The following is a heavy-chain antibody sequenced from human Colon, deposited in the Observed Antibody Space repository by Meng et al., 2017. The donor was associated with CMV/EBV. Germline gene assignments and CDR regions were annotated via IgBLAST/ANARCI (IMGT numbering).Heavy chain of an antibody. CDR2: VSGSGGST. CDR1: GFTFSDYA. Sequence: GGSLRLSCAASGFTFSDYAMSWVRQAPGKGLEWVSAVSGSGGSTYHADSVKGRFTISRDNAKNSLYLQMNSLRAEDTAVYYCARKMVGATLDYWGQGTLVTVSS. J-gene: IGHJ4*02. CDR3: ARKMVGATLDY. D-gene: IGHD1-26*01. V-gene: IGHV3-23*01.